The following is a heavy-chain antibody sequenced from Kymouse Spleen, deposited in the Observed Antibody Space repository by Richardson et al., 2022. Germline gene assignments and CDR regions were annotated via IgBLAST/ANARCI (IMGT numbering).Heavy chain of an antibody. CDR3: TTEHSSGWLADY. Sequence: EVQLVESGGGLVKPGGSLRLSCAASGFTFSNAWMSWVRQAPGKGLEWVGRIKSKTDGGTTDYAAPVKGRFTISRDDSKNTLYLQMNSLKTEDTAVYYCTTEHSSGWLADYWGQGTLVTVSS. CDR1: GFTFSNAW. V-gene: IGHV3-15*01. D-gene: IGHD6-19*01. CDR2: IKSKTDGGTT. J-gene: IGHJ4*02.